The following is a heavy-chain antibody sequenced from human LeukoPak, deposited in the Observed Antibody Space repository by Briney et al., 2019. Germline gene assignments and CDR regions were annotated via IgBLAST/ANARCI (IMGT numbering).Heavy chain of an antibody. CDR3: AREGSSSSYFAY. V-gene: IGHV4-59*11. J-gene: IGHJ4*02. CDR2: IYYSGST. Sequence: SETLSLTCTGSGGSISSHYWSWIRQPPGKGLEGIGYIYYSGSTNYNPSLKSRVTISVDTSKNQFSLKLSSVTAADTAVYYCAREGSSSSYFAYWGQGTLVTVSS. CDR1: GGSISSHY. D-gene: IGHD6-6*01.